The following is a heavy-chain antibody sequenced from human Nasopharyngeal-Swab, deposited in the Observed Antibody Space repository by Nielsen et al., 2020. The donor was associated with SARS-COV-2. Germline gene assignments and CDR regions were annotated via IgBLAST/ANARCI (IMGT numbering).Heavy chain of an antibody. CDR3: ATSMAVAGIPPNYSYYYGMDV. CDR1: GGTFSSYA. Sequence: SVKVSCKASGGTFSSYAISWVRQAPGQGLEWMGGIIPIFGTANYAQKFQGRVTMTEDTSTDTAYMELSSLRSEDTAVYYCATSMAVAGIPPNYSYYYGMDVWGQGTTVTVSS. D-gene: IGHD6-19*01. V-gene: IGHV1-69*06. CDR2: IIPIFGTA. J-gene: IGHJ6*02.